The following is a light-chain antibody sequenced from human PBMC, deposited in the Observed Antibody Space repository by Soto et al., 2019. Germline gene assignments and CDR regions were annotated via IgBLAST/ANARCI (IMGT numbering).Light chain of an antibody. V-gene: IGKV3-20*01. CDR1: QSVSSSTS. Sequence: EIVLTQSPGTLSLSPGERAALSCRASQSVSSSTSLACYQKKTGQAPRLLIYGASSRAVGVPDRFSGSGSGTDFTLTISRLEPEDFAVYYCQQYGDSPLTFGGGTKVE. CDR2: GAS. J-gene: IGKJ4*01. CDR3: QQYGDSPLT.